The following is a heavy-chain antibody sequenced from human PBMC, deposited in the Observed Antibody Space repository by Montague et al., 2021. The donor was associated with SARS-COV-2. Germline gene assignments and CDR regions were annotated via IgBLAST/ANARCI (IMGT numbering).Heavy chain of an antibody. D-gene: IGHD3-16*02. J-gene: IGHJ4*02. CDR2: INHSGST. Sequence: SETLSLTCAVYGGSFSGYYWSWIRQPPGKGLEWIGEINHSGSTNYNPSLKSRVTISVDTSKNQFSLKLSSVTAADTAVYYCAGTGRYMITFGGVFDRPSYLDYWGQGTLVTVSS. V-gene: IGHV4-34*01. CDR3: AGTGRYMITFGGVFDRPSYLDY. CDR1: GGSFSGYY.